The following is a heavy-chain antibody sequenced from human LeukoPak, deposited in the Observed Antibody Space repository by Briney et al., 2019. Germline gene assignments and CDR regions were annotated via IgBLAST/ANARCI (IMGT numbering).Heavy chain of an antibody. D-gene: IGHD6-13*01. CDR2: ISGSDGST. CDR1: GFTFSSYA. Sequence: GGSLRLSCAASGFTFSSYAMSWVRQAPGKGLEWVSAISGSDGSTYYADSVKGRFTISRDNSKNTLYLQMNSLRAEDTAVYYCATVWAYSSSSWGQGTLVTVSS. CDR3: ATVWAYSSSS. V-gene: IGHV3-23*01. J-gene: IGHJ4*02.